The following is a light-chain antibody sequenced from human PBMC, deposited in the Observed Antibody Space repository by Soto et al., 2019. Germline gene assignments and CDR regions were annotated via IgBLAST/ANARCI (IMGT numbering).Light chain of an antibody. CDR3: AAWDDSLNGYV. Sequence: QSVLTQSPSASGTPGQRVTISCSGSSSNIGSNTVNWYHQLPGTAPKLLIYSDNQRPSGVPDRFSGSKSGTSASLAISGLQSEDEADYYCAAWDDSLNGYVFPSGTKVPVL. J-gene: IGLJ1*01. CDR2: SDN. CDR1: SSNIGSNT. V-gene: IGLV1-44*01.